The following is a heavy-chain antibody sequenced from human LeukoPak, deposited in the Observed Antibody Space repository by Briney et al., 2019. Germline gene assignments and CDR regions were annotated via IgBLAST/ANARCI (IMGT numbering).Heavy chain of an antibody. CDR3: ARDEGSDDAFDI. CDR2: IIPIFGTA. V-gene: IGHV1-69*05. Sequence: SVKVSCKASGGTFRSCAINWVRQAPGQGLEWMGRIIPIFGTANYAQKFQGGVKITTDESTSTAYMELSSLRSEDTAVYYCARDEGSDDAFDIWGQGTMVTVSS. CDR1: GGTFRSCA. J-gene: IGHJ3*02.